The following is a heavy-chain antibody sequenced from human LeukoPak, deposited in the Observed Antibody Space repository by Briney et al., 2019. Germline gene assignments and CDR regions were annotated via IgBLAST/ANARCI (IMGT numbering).Heavy chain of an antibody. V-gene: IGHV1-2*02. CDR1: GYTFTGYY. Sequence: ASVKVSCKASGYTFTGYYMHWVRQAPGQGLEWMGWINPNRGGTNYVQKFQGRVTMTRDTSISTAYMELSRLRSDDTAVYYCARDPSGWGGEDYFDYWGQGTLVTVSS. CDR3: ARDPSGWGGEDYFDY. J-gene: IGHJ4*02. D-gene: IGHD6-19*01. CDR2: INPNRGGT.